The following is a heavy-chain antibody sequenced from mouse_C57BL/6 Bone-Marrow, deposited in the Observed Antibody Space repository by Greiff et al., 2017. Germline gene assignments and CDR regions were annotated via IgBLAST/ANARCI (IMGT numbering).Heavy chain of an antibody. Sequence: QVQLQQPGAELVKPGASVKLSCKASGYTFTSYWMHWVKQRPGQGLEWIGMIHPNSGSTNYNEKFKSKATLTVDKSSSTAYMQLSSLTSEDSAVYYCARSLYYGSSHWYFDVWGTGTTVTVSS. CDR1: GYTFTSYW. CDR2: IHPNSGST. CDR3: ARSLYYGSSHWYFDV. D-gene: IGHD1-1*01. V-gene: IGHV1-64*01. J-gene: IGHJ1*03.